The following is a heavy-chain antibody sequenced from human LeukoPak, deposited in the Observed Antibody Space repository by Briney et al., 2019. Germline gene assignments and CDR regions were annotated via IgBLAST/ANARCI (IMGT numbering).Heavy chain of an antibody. V-gene: IGHV1-18*01. D-gene: IGHD2-2*02. CDR2: ISAYNGNT. CDR3: ARDHGGYCSSTSCYSLGVDY. Sequence: GASVKVSCKASGYTFTSYGISWVRQAPGQGLEWMGWISAYNGNTNYAQKLQGRVTMTTDTSTSTAYMELRSLRSDDTAVYYCARDHGGYCSSTSCYSLGVDYWGQGTLVTVSS. CDR1: GYTFTSYG. J-gene: IGHJ4*02.